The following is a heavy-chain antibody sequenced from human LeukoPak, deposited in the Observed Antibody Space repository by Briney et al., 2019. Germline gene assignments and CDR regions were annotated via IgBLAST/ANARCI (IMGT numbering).Heavy chain of an antibody. CDR3: ARRGSSWYFDY. V-gene: IGHV4-59*10. D-gene: IGHD6-13*01. CDR1: GGSFSGYY. Sequence: SETLSLTCAVYGGSFSGYYWSWIRQPAGKGLEWIGRIYTSGSTNYNPSLKSRVTMSIDMSKNQFSLKLSSVTAADTAVYYCARRGSSWYFDYWGQGTLVTVSS. CDR2: IYTSGST. J-gene: IGHJ4*02.